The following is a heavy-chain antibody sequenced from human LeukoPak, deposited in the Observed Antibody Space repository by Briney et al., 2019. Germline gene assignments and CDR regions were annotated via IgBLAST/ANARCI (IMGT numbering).Heavy chain of an antibody. CDR2: ISSSGRTM. V-gene: IGHV3-48*03. J-gene: IGHJ4*02. Sequence: TGGSLRLSCAASGFSFSNYEMNWVRQAPGKGLEWISYISSSGRTMYYADSVKGRFTFSRDNAKNSLYLQMNSLRAEDTAVYFCARVIVGLPSYFDYWGQGTLVTVSS. D-gene: IGHD5-18*01. CDR3: ARVIVGLPSYFDY. CDR1: GFSFSNYE.